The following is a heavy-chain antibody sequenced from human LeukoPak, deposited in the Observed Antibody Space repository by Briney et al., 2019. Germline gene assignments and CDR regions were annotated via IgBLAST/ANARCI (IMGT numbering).Heavy chain of an antibody. CDR2: INHSGST. CDR1: GGSFSGYY. D-gene: IGHD3-16*02. CDR3: ARGKNDDYDYVWGSYRPRGVWFDP. J-gene: IGHJ5*02. Sequence: SETLSLTCAVYGGSFSGYYWSWIRQPPGKGLEWIGEINHSGSTNYNPSLKSRVTISVDTSKNQFSLKLSSVTAADTAVYYCARGKNDDYDYVWGSYRPRGVWFDPWGQGTLVTVSS. V-gene: IGHV4-34*01.